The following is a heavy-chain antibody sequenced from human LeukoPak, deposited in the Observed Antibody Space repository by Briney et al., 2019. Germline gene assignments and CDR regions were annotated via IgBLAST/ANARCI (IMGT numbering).Heavy chain of an antibody. Sequence: SETLSLTCNVSGGSVSSGSYYWSWIRQPPGKGLEWIGSIYYSGSTYYNPSLKSRVTISVDTSKNQFSLKLSSVTAADTAVYYCARRYCSGGSCYSDNWFDPWGQGTLVTVSS. J-gene: IGHJ5*02. CDR2: IYYSGST. D-gene: IGHD2-15*01. V-gene: IGHV4-39*01. CDR1: GGSVSSGSYY. CDR3: ARRYCSGGSCYSDNWFDP.